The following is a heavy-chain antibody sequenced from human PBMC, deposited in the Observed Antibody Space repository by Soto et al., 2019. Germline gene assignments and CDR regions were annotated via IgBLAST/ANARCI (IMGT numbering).Heavy chain of an antibody. J-gene: IGHJ4*02. CDR3: AKSGGRWELLGYSFDY. V-gene: IGHV3-23*01. CDR1: GFTFSSYA. D-gene: IGHD1-26*01. Sequence: GGSLRLSCAASGFTFSSYAMSWVRQAPGKGLEWVSAISGSGGSTYYADSVKGRFTISRDNSKNTLYLQMNSLRAEDTDVYYCAKSGGRWELLGYSFDYWGQGTLVTVSS. CDR2: ISGSGGST.